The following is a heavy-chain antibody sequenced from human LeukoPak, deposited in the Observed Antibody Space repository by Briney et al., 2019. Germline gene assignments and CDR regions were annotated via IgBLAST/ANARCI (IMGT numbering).Heavy chain of an antibody. CDR3: AKDYNLGIAGLDY. J-gene: IGHJ4*02. CDR2: IWYGGSNK. D-gene: IGHD7-27*01. CDR1: GFTFSSYG. Sequence: GGSLRLSCAASGFTFSSYGMRWVRQAPGKGLEWVAVIWYGGSNKYYADSVKGRFTISRDNSKNTLYLQMNSLRAEDTAVYYCAKDYNLGIAGLDYWGQGTLVTVSS. V-gene: IGHV3-30*02.